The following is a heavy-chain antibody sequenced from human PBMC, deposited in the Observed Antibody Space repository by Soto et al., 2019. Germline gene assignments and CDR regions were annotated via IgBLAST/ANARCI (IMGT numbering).Heavy chain of an antibody. V-gene: IGHV2-70*01. J-gene: IGHJ5*02. CDR1: GFSLSTSGMC. CDR3: ARIEGPTGNWFDP. Sequence: EPRPPLVNPTQTLTLTCTFSGFSLSTSGMCVSWIRQPPGKALEWLALIEWDDDKYYSTSLKTRLTISKDTSKNQVVLTMTNMDPVDTATYYCARIEGPTGNWFDPWGPGPLVTVSS. CDR2: IEWDDDK.